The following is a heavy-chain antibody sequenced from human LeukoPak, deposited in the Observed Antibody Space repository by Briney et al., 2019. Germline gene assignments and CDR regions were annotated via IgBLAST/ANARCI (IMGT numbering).Heavy chain of an antibody. J-gene: IGHJ3*02. CDR3: VSRQQLVQGAFDI. D-gene: IGHD6-13*01. CDR2: IYYSWST. Sequence: PSETLSLTCTVSDGSISSGDHYWSWIRQHPGKGLEWMGYIYYSWSTYYNPSLKSRVTISVDTSKNQFSLKLSSVTAADTAVYYCVSRQQLVQGAFDIWGQGTMVTVSS. V-gene: IGHV4-30-4*08. CDR1: DGSISSGDHY.